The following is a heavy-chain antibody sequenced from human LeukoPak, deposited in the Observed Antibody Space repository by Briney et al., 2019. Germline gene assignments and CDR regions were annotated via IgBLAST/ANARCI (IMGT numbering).Heavy chain of an antibody. V-gene: IGHV3-30*18. D-gene: IGHD4-11*01. CDR2: ISYDGSNK. CDR3: AKRLQYRTWGYYYYYGMDV. J-gene: IGHJ6*02. Sequence: GGSLRLSCAASGFTFSSYGMHWVRQAPGKGLEWVAVISYDGSNKYYADSVKGRFTISRDNSKNTLYLQMNSLRAEDTAVYYCAKRLQYRTWGYYYYYGMDVWGQGTTVTVSS. CDR1: GFTFSSYG.